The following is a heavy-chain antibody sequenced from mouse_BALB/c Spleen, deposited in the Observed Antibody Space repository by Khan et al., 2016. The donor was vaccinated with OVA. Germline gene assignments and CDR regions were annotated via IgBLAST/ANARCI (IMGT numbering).Heavy chain of an antibody. Sequence: QVQLKQSGAELVNPGASVNLSCKASGYTLTSYWMHWVKQRPGQGLEWIGEINPSNGRTNYNEKFKSKATLTVDKSSSTAYMQLSSPTSEDSAVYYCARLLMNFDYWGQGTTLIVSS. CDR3: ARLLMNFDY. J-gene: IGHJ2*01. CDR2: INPSNGRT. CDR1: GYTLTSYW. D-gene: IGHD2-1*01. V-gene: IGHV1S81*02.